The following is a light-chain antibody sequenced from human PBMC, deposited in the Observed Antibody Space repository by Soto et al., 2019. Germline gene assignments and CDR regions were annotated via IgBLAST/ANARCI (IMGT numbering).Light chain of an antibody. Sequence: QAVVTQPPSVSVAPGQGVTISCTGSSSNIGAGYDVHWYQQLPGAAPKLLIFGNDNRPSGVPDRFSGSRSGTSASLAITGLQAEDEADYYCQSYDRSLSGSVFGAGTKLTVL. J-gene: IGLJ1*01. CDR2: GND. CDR3: QSYDRSLSGSV. CDR1: SSNIGAGYD. V-gene: IGLV1-40*01.